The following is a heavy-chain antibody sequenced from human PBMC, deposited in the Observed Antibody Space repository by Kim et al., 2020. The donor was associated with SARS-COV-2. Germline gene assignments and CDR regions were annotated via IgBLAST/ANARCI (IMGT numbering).Heavy chain of an antibody. Sequence: GGSLRLSCAASGFTFSSYGMHWVRQAPGKGLEWVAVISYDGSNKYYADSVKGRFTISRDNSKNTLYLQMNSLRAEDTAVYYCVAVPAAMPDYWGQGTLVTVSS. V-gene: IGHV3-30*03. CDR3: VAVPAAMPDY. CDR1: GFTFSSYG. J-gene: IGHJ4*02. CDR2: ISYDGSNK. D-gene: IGHD2-2*01.